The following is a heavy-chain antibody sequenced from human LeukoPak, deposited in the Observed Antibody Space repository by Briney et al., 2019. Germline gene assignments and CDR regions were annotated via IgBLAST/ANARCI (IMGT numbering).Heavy chain of an antibody. CDR1: GFIFSNYA. CDR2: ISDSGDST. Sequence: GGSLRLSCAASGFIFSNYAMSWVRQAPGRGLEWVSTISDSGDSTYYADSVRGRFTISRDNSKNTLYSQMNSLRAEDTAIHYCAKVPYSDYGSGRPPFMDVWGQGTTVAVSS. J-gene: IGHJ6*02. V-gene: IGHV3-23*01. CDR3: AKVPYSDYGSGRPPFMDV. D-gene: IGHD3-10*01.